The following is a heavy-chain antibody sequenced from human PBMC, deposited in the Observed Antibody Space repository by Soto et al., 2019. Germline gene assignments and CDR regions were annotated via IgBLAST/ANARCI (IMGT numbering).Heavy chain of an antibody. Sequence: PGGSLRLSCAASGFTFSSYGMHWVRQAPGKGLEWVAVISYDGSNKYYAESVKGRFTISRDNSKNTLYLQMNSLRAEHTAVYYCAKDQEYGPVYYDSSGYGIDNWGQGTLVTVSS. CDR1: GFTFSSYG. D-gene: IGHD3-22*01. J-gene: IGHJ4*01. CDR2: ISYDGSNK. V-gene: IGHV3-30*18. CDR3: AKDQEYGPVYYDSSGYGIDN.